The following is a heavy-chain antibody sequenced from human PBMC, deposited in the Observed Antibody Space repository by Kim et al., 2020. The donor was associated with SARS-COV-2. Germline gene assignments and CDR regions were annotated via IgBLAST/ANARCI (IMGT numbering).Heavy chain of an antibody. J-gene: IGHJ3*02. CDR1: GFTFTSSA. Sequence: SVKVSCKASGFTFTSSAMQWVRQARGQRLEWIGWIVVGSGNTNYAQKFQERVTITRDMSTSTAYMELSSLRSEDTAVYYCAHYYGSGSQAFDIWGQGTMVTVSS. CDR2: IVVGSGNT. D-gene: IGHD3-10*01. CDR3: AHYYGSGSQAFDI. V-gene: IGHV1-58*02.